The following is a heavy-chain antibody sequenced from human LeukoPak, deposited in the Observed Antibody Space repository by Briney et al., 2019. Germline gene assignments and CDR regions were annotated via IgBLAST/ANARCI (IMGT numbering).Heavy chain of an antibody. CDR2: IYYSGST. Sequence: SETLSLTCTVAAGSIISYYWSWIRQPPGKGLEWVGDIYYSGSTNYNPSLKSRLTISGDTSKSQFSLRLRSVTAADTGVYYSARLASGSYGPLTPFDYWGQGTLVTVSS. CDR3: ARLASGSYGPLTPFDY. V-gene: IGHV4-59*08. D-gene: IGHD1-26*01. J-gene: IGHJ4*02. CDR1: AGSIISYY.